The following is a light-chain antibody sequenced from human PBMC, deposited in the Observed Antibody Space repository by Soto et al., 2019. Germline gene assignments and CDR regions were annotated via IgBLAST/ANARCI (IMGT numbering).Light chain of an antibody. V-gene: IGLV2-14*02. CDR2: EVN. Sequence: QSALTQPASVSGSPGQSITISCTGTSSDFGNYNLVSWYQQHPGKVPKLILFEVNKRPSGVSGRFSGSKSGNTASLTISGLQAEDEADYYCSLYTSENTYVFGTGTKVTVL. J-gene: IGLJ1*01. CDR1: SSDFGNYNL. CDR3: SLYTSENTYV.